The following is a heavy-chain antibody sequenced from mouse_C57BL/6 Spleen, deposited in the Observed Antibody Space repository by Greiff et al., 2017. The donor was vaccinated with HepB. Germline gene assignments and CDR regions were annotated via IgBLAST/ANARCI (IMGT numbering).Heavy chain of an antibody. CDR1: GYTFTSYG. J-gene: IGHJ2*01. CDR2: IYPRSGNT. Sequence: VQLKESGAELARPGASVKLSCKASGYTFTSYGISWVKQRTGQGLEWIGEIYPRSGNTYYNEKFKGKATLTADKSSSTAYMELRSLTSEDSAVYFCARRGGKSTVVADFDYWGQGTTLTVSS. V-gene: IGHV1-81*01. D-gene: IGHD1-1*01. CDR3: ARRGGKSTVVADFDY.